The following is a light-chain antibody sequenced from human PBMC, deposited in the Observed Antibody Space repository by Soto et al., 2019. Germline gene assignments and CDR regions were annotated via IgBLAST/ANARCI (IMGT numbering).Light chain of an antibody. Sequence: IVLTQSPVTLSLYPWERATLSCRASQSVSGYLAWYQQKPGQAPRLLIYDASTRAAGIPARFIGSGSGTDFPLTISSLEPEDSAVYYCQQHLGRHTFGQGTKVDIK. V-gene: IGKV3-11*01. CDR1: QSVSGY. J-gene: IGKJ1*01. CDR3: QQHLGRHT. CDR2: DAS.